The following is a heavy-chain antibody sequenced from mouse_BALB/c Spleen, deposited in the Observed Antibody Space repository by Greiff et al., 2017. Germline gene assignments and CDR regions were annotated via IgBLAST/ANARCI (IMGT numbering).Heavy chain of an antibody. CDR3: ARGGYGNYKMAY. D-gene: IGHD2-10*02. Sequence: EVQRVESGGGLVKPGGSLKLSCAASGFTFSDYYMYWVRQTPEKRLEWVATISDGGSYTYYPDSVKGRFTISRDNAKNNLYLQMSSLKSEDTAMYYCARGGYGNYKMAYWGQGTLVTVSA. J-gene: IGHJ3*01. V-gene: IGHV5-4*02. CDR1: GFTFSDYY. CDR2: ISDGGSYT.